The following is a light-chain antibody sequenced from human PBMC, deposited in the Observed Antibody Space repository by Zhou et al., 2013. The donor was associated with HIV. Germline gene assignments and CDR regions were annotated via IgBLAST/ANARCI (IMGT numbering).Light chain of an antibody. CDR2: AAS. CDR1: QSVSSSY. Sequence: EIVLTQSPGTLSLSPGERATLSCRASQSVSSSYLAWYQQKPGKAPNLLIYAASTLQSGVPSRFSASGSGTDFTLTISSLQPEDVATYYCQQYNSAPRGLTFGGGTKVEIK. J-gene: IGKJ4*01. V-gene: IGKV3-20*01. CDR3: QQYNSAPRGLT.